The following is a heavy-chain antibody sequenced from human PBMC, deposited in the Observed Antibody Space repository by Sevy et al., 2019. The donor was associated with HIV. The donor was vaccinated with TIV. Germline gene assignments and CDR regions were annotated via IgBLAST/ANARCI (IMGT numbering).Heavy chain of an antibody. CDR3: ASHEIVVAPYDY. CDR2: INHSGST. D-gene: IGHD3-22*01. CDR1: GGSFSGYY. Sequence: SETLSLTCAVYGGSFSGYYWSWIRQPPGKGLEWIGEINHSGSTNYNPSLKSRVTISVDTSKNQSSLKLGSVTAADTAVYYCASHEIVVAPYDYWGQGTLVTVSS. V-gene: IGHV4-34*01. J-gene: IGHJ4*02.